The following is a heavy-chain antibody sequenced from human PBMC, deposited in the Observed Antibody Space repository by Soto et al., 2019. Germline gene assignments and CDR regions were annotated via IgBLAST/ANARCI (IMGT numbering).Heavy chain of an antibody. D-gene: IGHD2-2*03. J-gene: IGHJ3*02. Sequence: EAQLVESGGSLVQPGGSLRLSCAASGFTVSSNYMSWVRQAPGKGLEWVSVIYSGGSTYYADSVKGRFTISRDDSKNTLYLQMNSLRAEDTAVYYCARDRGYCSSTSCYGYQWAFDIWGQGTMVTVSS. V-gene: IGHV3-66*01. CDR1: GFTVSSNY. CDR2: IYSGGST. CDR3: ARDRGYCSSTSCYGYQWAFDI.